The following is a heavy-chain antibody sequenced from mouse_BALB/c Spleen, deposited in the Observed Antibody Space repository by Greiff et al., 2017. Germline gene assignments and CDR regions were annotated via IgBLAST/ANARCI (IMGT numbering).Heavy chain of an antibody. CDR2: IRSKSNNYAT. J-gene: IGHJ1*01. V-gene: IGHV10-1*02. Sequence: EVQLVESGGGLVQPKGSLKLSCAASGFTFNTYAMNWVRQAPGKGLEWVARIRSKSNNYATYYADSVKDRFTIYRDDSQSMLYLQMNNLKTEDTAMYYCVRHEIYYDYDEGYFDVWGAGTTVTVSS. D-gene: IGHD2-4*01. CDR1: GFTFNTYA. CDR3: VRHEIYYDYDEGYFDV.